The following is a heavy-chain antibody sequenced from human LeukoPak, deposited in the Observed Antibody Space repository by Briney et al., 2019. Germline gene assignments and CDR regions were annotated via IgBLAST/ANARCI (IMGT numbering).Heavy chain of an antibody. D-gene: IGHD4-17*01. CDR2: INHSGST. CDR3: ARDLDYGDSSAGY. Sequence: SETLSLTCAVYGGSFSGYYWSWIRQPPGKGLEWIGEINHSGSTNYNPSLKSRVTISVDTSKNQFSLKLSSVTAADTAVYYCARDLDYGDSSAGYWGQGTLVTVSS. V-gene: IGHV4-34*01. J-gene: IGHJ4*02. CDR1: GGSFSGYY.